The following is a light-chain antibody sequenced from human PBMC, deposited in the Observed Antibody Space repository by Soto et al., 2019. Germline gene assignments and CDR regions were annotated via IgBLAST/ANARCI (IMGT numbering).Light chain of an antibody. Sequence: DIQMTQSPSSLSASVGDRVTITCRASQGISNYLAWYQQKPGKVPKLLIYAASTLQSGVPSRFSGSGSGTDFTLTISSLQPEDVATYFCQKYNSALSITFGHGTRLEIK. CDR2: AAS. CDR3: QKYNSALSIT. CDR1: QGISNY. J-gene: IGKJ5*01. V-gene: IGKV1-27*01.